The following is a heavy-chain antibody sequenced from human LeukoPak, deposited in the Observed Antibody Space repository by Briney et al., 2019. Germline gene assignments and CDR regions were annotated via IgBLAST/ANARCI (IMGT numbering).Heavy chain of an antibody. V-gene: IGHV3-20*04. CDR3: ARDFWGSGQGGFDY. J-gene: IGHJ4*02. CDR1: GFIFDDYG. D-gene: IGHD3-10*01. CDR2: INWNGGST. Sequence: GGSLRLSCAASGFIFDDYGMSWVRQAPGKGLEWVSGINWNGGSTGYADSVKGRFTISRDNAKNSLYLQMNSLRAEDTALYYCARDFWGSGQGGFDYWGQGTLVTVSS.